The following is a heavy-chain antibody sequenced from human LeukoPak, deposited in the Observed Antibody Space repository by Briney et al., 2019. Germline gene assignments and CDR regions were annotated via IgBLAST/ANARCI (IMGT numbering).Heavy chain of an antibody. D-gene: IGHD3-22*01. CDR2: IYYSGST. J-gene: IGHJ2*01. Sequence: PETLSLTCTVSGGSISSYYWSWIRQPPGKRLEWIEYIYYSGSTNYNPSLKSRVTISVDTSKNQFSLKLSSVTAADTAVYYCARVSGDSSGYWNWYFDLWGRGTLVTVSS. CDR1: GGSISSYY. V-gene: IGHV4-59*01. CDR3: ARVSGDSSGYWNWYFDL.